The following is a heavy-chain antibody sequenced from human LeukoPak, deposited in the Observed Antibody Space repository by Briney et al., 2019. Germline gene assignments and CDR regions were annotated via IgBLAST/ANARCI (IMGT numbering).Heavy chain of an antibody. D-gene: IGHD5-18*01. V-gene: IGHV4-34*01. J-gene: IGHJ4*02. CDR1: GVSFSGYY. Sequence: PSETLSLTCAVYGVSFSGYYWSWIRQPPGKGLEWIGEINHSGSTNYNPSLKSRVTISVDTSKNQFSLKLSSVTAADTAVYYCARASNTAMVTYWGQGTLVTVSS. CDR2: INHSGST. CDR3: ARASNTAMVTY.